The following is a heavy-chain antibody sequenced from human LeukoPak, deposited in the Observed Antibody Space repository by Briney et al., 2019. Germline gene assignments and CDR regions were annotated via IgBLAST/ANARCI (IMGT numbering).Heavy chain of an antibody. Sequence: GGSLRLSSAASGFTFSSYGMHWVRQAPGKGLEWVAVISYDGSNKYYADSVKGRFTISRDNSKNTLYLQMNSLRAEDTAVYYCAKDAHSGSSYYYYYGMDVWGQGTTVTVSS. J-gene: IGHJ6*02. D-gene: IGHD1-26*01. CDR3: AKDAHSGSSYYYYYGMDV. CDR1: GFTFSSYG. CDR2: ISYDGSNK. V-gene: IGHV3-30*18.